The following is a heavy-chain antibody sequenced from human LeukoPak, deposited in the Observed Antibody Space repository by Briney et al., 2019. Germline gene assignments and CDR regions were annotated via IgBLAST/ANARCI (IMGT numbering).Heavy chain of an antibody. CDR1: GFVFSNYW. CDR3: ARGGNSSWDY. CDR2: IKPDGTEK. D-gene: IGHD6-6*01. V-gene: IGHV3-7*01. Sequence: GGSLRLSCAASGFVFSNYWMSWVRQAPGKGLEWVANIKPDGTEKYYVDSLRGRFTISRDNAKNSLYLQMNSLRVEDTAVYYCARGGNSSWDYWGQGALVTVSS. J-gene: IGHJ4*02.